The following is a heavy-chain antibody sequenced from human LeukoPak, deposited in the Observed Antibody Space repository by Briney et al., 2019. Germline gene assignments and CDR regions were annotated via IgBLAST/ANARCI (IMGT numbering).Heavy chain of an antibody. D-gene: IGHD6-13*01. CDR1: GFTFSSYV. J-gene: IGHJ4*02. CDR3: ARGGTVAGTSYY. V-gene: IGHV3-23*01. CDR2: ISGSGGST. Sequence: GGSLRLSCAASGFTFSSYVMTRVRQAPGKGLEWVSAISGSGGSTYYADSVKGRLTISRDNSKNTLFLQMNSLRAEDTAVYYCARGGTVAGTSYYWGQGTLVTVSS.